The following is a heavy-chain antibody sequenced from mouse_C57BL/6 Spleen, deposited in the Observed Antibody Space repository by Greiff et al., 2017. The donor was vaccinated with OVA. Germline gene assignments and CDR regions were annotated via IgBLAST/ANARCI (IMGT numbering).Heavy chain of an antibody. D-gene: IGHD3-2*02. CDR2: INPSSGYT. CDR3: ARGILQAFDY. J-gene: IGHJ2*01. V-gene: IGHV1-4*01. Sequence: QVQLQQSGAELARPGASVKMSCKASGYTFTSYTMHWVNQRPGQGLEWIGYINPSSGYTKYNQKFKDKATLTADKSTSTAYMQLSSLTSEDSAVYYCARGILQAFDYWGQGTTLTVSS. CDR1: GYTFTSYT.